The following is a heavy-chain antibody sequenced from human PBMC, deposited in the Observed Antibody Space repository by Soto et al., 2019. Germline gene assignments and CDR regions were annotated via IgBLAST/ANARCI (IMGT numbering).Heavy chain of an antibody. Sequence: SETLSLTCAVYGGSFSGYYWSWIRQPPGKGLKWIGEINYSGSTNYNPSLKSRVTISVDTSKNQFSLKLSSVTAADTTVYYCAGSPVATIYGGYFDYWGQGTLVTVSS. J-gene: IGHJ4*02. CDR2: INYSGST. CDR3: AGSPVATIYGGYFDY. CDR1: GGSFSGYY. D-gene: IGHD5-12*01. V-gene: IGHV4-34*01.